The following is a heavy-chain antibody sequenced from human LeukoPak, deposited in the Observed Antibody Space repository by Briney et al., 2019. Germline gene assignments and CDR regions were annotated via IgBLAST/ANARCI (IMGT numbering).Heavy chain of an antibody. Sequence: SQTLSLTCTVSGGSISSGDYYWSCIRQPPGKGLEWIGYIYYSGSTYYNPSLKSRVTISVDTSKNQFSLKLSSVTAADTAVYYCARDGLSGYVYDYWGQGTLVTVSS. CDR3: ARDGLSGYVYDY. V-gene: IGHV4-30-4*08. CDR1: GGSISSGDYY. D-gene: IGHD5-12*01. CDR2: IYYSGST. J-gene: IGHJ4*02.